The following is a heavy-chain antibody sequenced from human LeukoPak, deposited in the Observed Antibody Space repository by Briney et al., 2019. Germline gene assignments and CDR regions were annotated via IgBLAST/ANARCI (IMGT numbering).Heavy chain of an antibody. Sequence: SETLSLTCTVSGDSISNYYWNWIRQPPGKGLEWIGRIYTSGSTNYNPSPKSRVTMSVDTSKNQFSLKLSSVTAADTAVYYCARETIAAAGPGGGSINSFDPWGQGTLVTVSS. CDR1: GDSISNYY. V-gene: IGHV4-4*07. D-gene: IGHD6-13*01. CDR2: IYTSGST. CDR3: ARETIAAAGPGGGSINSFDP. J-gene: IGHJ5*02.